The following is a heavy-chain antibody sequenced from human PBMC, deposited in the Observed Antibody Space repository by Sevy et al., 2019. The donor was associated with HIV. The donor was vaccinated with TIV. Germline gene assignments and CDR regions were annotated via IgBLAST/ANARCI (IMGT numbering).Heavy chain of an antibody. CDR1: GFTFSSYA. J-gene: IGHJ4*02. Sequence: GGSLRLSCAASGFTFSSYAMSWVRQAPGKGLEWISAISGSGGSTYYADSVKARFTISRDNSKNRLYLQMNSLRAEDTAVYYCAKTSTMIVVVIPPDYWGQGTLVTVSS. CDR3: AKTSTMIVVVIPPDY. D-gene: IGHD3-22*01. CDR2: ISGSGGST. V-gene: IGHV3-23*01.